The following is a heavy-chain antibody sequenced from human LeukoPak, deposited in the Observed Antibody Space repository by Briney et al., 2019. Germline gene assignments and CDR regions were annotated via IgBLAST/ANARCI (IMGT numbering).Heavy chain of an antibody. CDR1: GYSISSGYY. CDR2: INYSGST. V-gene: IGHV4-38-2*02. D-gene: IGHD1-7*01. J-gene: IGHJ5*02. Sequence: SETLSLTCTVSGYSISSGYYWGWIRQPPGKGLEWIGNINYSGSTNYNPSLESRVTISQDTSTNQFSLKLGSVTAADTAFYYCARGRESTGSITGTTFRFDPWGQGTLVTVSS. CDR3: ARGRESTGSITGTTFRFDP.